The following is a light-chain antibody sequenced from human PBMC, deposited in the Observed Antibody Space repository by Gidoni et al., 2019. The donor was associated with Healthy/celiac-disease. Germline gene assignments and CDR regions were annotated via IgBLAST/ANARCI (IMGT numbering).Light chain of an antibody. CDR3: QHRSNWPLT. J-gene: IGKJ4*01. CDR2: DAS. Sequence: EIVLTQSPATLSLSPGERATLSCRASQSVSSYLAWYQQKPGQAPRLLIYDASNRATGIQARFSGSGSGTDFTLTLSSLEPEDFAVYYCQHRSNWPLTFGGGTKVEIK. CDR1: QSVSSY. V-gene: IGKV3-11*01.